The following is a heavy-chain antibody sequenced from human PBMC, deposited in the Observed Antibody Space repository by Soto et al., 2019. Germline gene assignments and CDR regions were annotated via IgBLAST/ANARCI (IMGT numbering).Heavy chain of an antibody. CDR3: AREVAADGTFREDVFDI. Sequence: QVQLVQSGAEVKKPGSSVKVSCKASGGTFSNHAINWVRQAPGQGLEWMGRIIPIFTTTDYAQRFQGRVTITADESTITAYMELSSLKHDDTGVYYCAREVAADGTFREDVFDIWGQGTMVTVSS. CDR2: IIPIFTTT. J-gene: IGHJ3*02. CDR1: GGTFSNHA. D-gene: IGHD6-13*01. V-gene: IGHV1-69*12.